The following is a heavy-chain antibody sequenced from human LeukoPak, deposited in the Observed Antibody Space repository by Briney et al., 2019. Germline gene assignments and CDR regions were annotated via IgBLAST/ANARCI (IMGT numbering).Heavy chain of an antibody. CDR1: GYSFTSYW. D-gene: IGHD3-10*01. CDR2: IYPGDSDT. V-gene: IGHV5-51*01. J-gene: IGHJ4*02. Sequence: GESLKISCKGSGYSFTSYWIGWVRRMPGKGLEWMGIIYPGDSDTRYSPSFQGQVTISADKSISTAYLQWSSLKASDTAMYYCASSYYYGSGSYYPPPPFDYWGQGTLVTVSS. CDR3: ASSYYYGSGSYYPPPPFDY.